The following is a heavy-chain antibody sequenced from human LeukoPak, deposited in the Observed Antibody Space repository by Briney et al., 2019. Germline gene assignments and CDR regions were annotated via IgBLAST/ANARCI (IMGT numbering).Heavy chain of an antibody. V-gene: IGHV3-64D*09. CDR3: VKMGTYYYDSSGSNY. Sequence: GGSLRFSCSASGFTFSSYAMHWVRQAPGKGLEYVSAINSNGGTTYYSDSVKGRFTISRDNSKNTLYLQMSSLRAEDTAVYYCVKMGTYYYDSSGSNYWGQGTLVTVSS. CDR1: GFTFSSYA. CDR2: INSNGGTT. J-gene: IGHJ4*02. D-gene: IGHD3-22*01.